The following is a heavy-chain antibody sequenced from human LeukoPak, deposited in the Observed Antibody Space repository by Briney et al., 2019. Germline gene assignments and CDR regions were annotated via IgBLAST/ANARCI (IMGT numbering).Heavy chain of an antibody. CDR2: IYYSGST. D-gene: IGHD4-17*01. J-gene: IGHJ4*02. CDR3: ARMTTVATGIDY. Sequence: PSETLSLTCTVSGGSISSYYWSWIRQPPGKGLEWIGYIYYSGSTNYNPSLKSRVTISVDTSKNQFSLKLSSVTAADTAVYYCARMTTVATGIDYWGQGTLVTVSS. V-gene: IGHV4-59*01. CDR1: GGSISSYY.